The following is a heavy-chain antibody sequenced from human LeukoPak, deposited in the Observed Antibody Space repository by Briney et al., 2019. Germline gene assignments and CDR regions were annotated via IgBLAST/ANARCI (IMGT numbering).Heavy chain of an antibody. CDR2: IIPILGIA. Sequence: SVKVSCKASGGTFSSYAISWVRQAPGQGLGWMGRIIPILGIANYAQKFQGRVTITADKSTSTAYMELSSLRSEDTAVYYCARGTYDFWSGYYPDYWGQGTLVTVSS. V-gene: IGHV1-69*04. CDR1: GGTFSSYA. D-gene: IGHD3-3*01. J-gene: IGHJ4*02. CDR3: ARGTYDFWSGYYPDY.